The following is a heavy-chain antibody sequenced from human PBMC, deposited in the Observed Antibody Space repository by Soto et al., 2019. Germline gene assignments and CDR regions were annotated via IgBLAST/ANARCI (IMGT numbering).Heavy chain of an antibody. D-gene: IGHD6-13*01. J-gene: IGHJ6*02. CDR3: ARDYSRSWYTDYYYYGMDV. CDR1: GFTFSSYS. Sequence: PGGSLRLSCAASGFTFSSYSMNWVRQAPGKGLEWVSSISSSSSYIYYADSVKGRFTISRDNAKNSLYLQMNSLRAEDTAVYYCARDYSRSWYTDYYYYGMDVWGQGTTVTVSS. V-gene: IGHV3-21*01. CDR2: ISSSSSYI.